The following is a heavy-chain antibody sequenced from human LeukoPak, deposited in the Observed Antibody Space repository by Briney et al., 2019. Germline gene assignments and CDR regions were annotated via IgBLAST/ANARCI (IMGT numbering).Heavy chain of an antibody. J-gene: IGHJ4*02. CDR1: GGSISSGSYY. D-gene: IGHD3-22*01. CDR3: ARDSSGYYYDPFDY. Sequence: SETLSLTCTVSGGSISSGSYYWSWIRQPAGKGLEWIGRIYTSGSTNYNPSLKSRVTISVDTSKNQFSLKLSSVTAADTAVYYCARDSSGYYYDPFDYWGQGTLVTVSS. V-gene: IGHV4-61*02. CDR2: IYTSGST.